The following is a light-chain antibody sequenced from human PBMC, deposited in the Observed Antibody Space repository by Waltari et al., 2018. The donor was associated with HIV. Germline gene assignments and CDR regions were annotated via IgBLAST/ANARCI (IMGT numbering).Light chain of an antibody. V-gene: IGKV3-11*01. CDR1: QSVDTF. CDR3: QQRGNGLT. J-gene: IGKJ4*01. CDR2: DAT. Sequence: IVLTQSPDTLSVSPGERATLSCRASQSVDTFLAWYQQKLGQAPRLLIYDATKRATGIPARFSGSGSGTDFTLTISSLEPEDFAVYYCQQRGNGLTFGGGTKVEIK.